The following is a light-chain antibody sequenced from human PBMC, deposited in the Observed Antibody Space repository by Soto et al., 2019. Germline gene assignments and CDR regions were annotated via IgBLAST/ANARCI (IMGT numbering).Light chain of an antibody. J-gene: IGLJ1*01. Sequence: SYDLTQPPSVSVSPGQTASITCGGDNIGTKSVHWYQQRPGQAPVLVVYDDKKRPSGIPERFSGSNSGNTATLTISRVETGDEADYYCQVCERFSDHNFVLGDGTKVTVL. CDR2: DDK. V-gene: IGLV3-21*02. CDR1: NIGTKS. CDR3: QVCERFSDHNFV.